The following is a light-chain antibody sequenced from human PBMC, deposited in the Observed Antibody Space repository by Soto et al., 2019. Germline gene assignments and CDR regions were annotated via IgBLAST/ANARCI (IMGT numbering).Light chain of an antibody. J-gene: IGKJ3*01. Sequence: AIRMTQSPSSLSASTGDRVTITCRASQGISSYLAWYQQKPGQAPKLLIYAASTLQSGVPSRFSGSGSGTDFTLTISCLQSEDFATYYCQQYYSYPLFTFGPGTKVDIK. CDR2: AAS. CDR3: QQYYSYPLFT. V-gene: IGKV1-8*01. CDR1: QGISSY.